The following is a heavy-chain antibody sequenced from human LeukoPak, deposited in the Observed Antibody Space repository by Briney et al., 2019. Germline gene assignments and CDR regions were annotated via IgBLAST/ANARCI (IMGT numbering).Heavy chain of an antibody. CDR2: IYDSGST. CDR3: ARMGRYSSGWTNHYGMDV. J-gene: IGHJ6*02. CDR1: GGSIISSNW. Sequence: PSGTLSLTCAVSGGSIISSNWWSWVRQPPGKGLEWIGEIYDSGSTKYNPSLESRVTISVDKSKNQFSLKLSSVTAADTAMYYCARMGRYSSGWTNHYGMDVWGQGTTVTVSS. V-gene: IGHV4-4*02. D-gene: IGHD6-19*01.